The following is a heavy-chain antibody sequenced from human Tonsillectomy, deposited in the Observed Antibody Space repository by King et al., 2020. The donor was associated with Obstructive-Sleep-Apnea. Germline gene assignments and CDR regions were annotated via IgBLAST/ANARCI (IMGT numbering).Heavy chain of an antibody. J-gene: IGHJ4*02. Sequence: QVQLQESGPGLVKPSETLSLTCTVSGGSIGSNSYYWGWIRQPPGKGLEWIGNTYYTGTTYYNPSLKGRVTISVDTSKNKFSLILTSVTAADPAVDYCASESLYYYDSSGYYYRTPDYWGQGTLVTVSS. CDR1: GGSIGSNSYY. CDR2: TYYTGTT. CDR3: ASESLYYYDSSGYYYRTPDY. V-gene: IGHV4-39*07. D-gene: IGHD3-22*01.